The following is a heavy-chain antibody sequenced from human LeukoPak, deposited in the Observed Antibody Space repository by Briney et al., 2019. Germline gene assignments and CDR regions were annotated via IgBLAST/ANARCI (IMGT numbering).Heavy chain of an antibody. V-gene: IGHV5-51*01. J-gene: IGHJ4*02. Sequence: GESLKISCKGSGYSFTSYWIGWVRQMPGKGLEWMGIIYPGDSDTRYSPSFQGQVTISADESISTAYLQWSSLKASDTAMYYCARLVAEYYDSSGYSDYWGQGTLVTVSS. CDR3: ARLVAEYYDSSGYSDY. CDR2: IYPGDSDT. D-gene: IGHD3-22*01. CDR1: GYSFTSYW.